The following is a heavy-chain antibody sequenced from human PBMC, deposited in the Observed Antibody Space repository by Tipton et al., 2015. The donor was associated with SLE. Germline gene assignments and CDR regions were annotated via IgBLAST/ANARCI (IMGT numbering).Heavy chain of an antibody. D-gene: IGHD1-26*01. V-gene: IGHV3-74*01. CDR3: VTDLGGAKGF. J-gene: IGHJ4*02. CDR1: GFTFSSYW. Sequence: GSLRLSCAASGFTFSSYWMHWVRQAPGKGLAWVSRLNQEGSWTTYADSVRGRFTISRDNAKNTLYLQMNNLRVDDTAMYYCVTDLGGAKGFWGPGALVTVSS. CDR2: LNQEGSWT.